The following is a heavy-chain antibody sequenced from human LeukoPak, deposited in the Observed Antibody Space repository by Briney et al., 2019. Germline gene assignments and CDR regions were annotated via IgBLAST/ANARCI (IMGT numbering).Heavy chain of an antibody. D-gene: IGHD2-21*02. J-gene: IGHJ6*02. CDR1: GGSISSYY. V-gene: IGHV4-59*08. CDR2: IYYSGST. CDR3: AKALPYCGGDCYADRYGMDV. Sequence: SETLSLTCTVSGGSISSYYWSWIRQPPGKGLEWIGYIYYSGSTNYNPSLKSRVTISVDTSKNQFSLKLSSVTAADTAVYYCAKALPYCGGDCYADRYGMDVWGQGTTVTVSS.